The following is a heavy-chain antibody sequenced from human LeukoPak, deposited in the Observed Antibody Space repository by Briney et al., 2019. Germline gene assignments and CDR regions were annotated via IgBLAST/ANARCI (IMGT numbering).Heavy chain of an antibody. D-gene: IGHD5-18*01. CDR1: VGSIISGCYY. J-gene: IGHJ6*02. CDR2: IYYSGST. V-gene: IGHV4-31*03. CDR3: ARGATAKGPYYYYYGMDV. Sequence: SQTLSLTCTVSVGSIISGCYYWSWIRQDPGRGLEWIGYIYYSGSTYYNRSLKSRVTISVDTSKNQFSLKLSSVTAADTAVYYCARGATAKGPYYYYYGMDVWGQGTTVTVSS.